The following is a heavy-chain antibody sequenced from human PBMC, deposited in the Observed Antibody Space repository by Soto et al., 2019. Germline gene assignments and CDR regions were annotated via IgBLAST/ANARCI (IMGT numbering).Heavy chain of an antibody. CDR1: GFTFSSYA. D-gene: IGHD2-2*01. J-gene: IGHJ5*02. Sequence: PGGSLRLSCAASGFTFSSYAMHWVRQAPGKGLEWVAVISYDGSNKYYADSVKGRFTISRDNSKNTLYLQMNSLRAEDTAVYYCARVPDCSSTSCYEGAGEYWFDPWGQGTLVTVSS. V-gene: IGHV3-30-3*01. CDR2: ISYDGSNK. CDR3: ARVPDCSSTSCYEGAGEYWFDP.